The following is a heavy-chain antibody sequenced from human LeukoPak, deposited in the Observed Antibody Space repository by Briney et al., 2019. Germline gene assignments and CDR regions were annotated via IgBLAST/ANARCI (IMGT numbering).Heavy chain of an antibody. J-gene: IGHJ4*02. D-gene: IGHD3-10*01. CDR2: IYSGGST. V-gene: IGHV3-53*01. CDR1: GFTVSSNY. CDR3: ARGFGYGSGSYYFDY. Sequence: GGSLRLSCAASGFTVSSNYMSWVRQAPGKGLEWVSVIYSGGSTYYADSVKGRFTISRDNSKNTLYLQMNSLRAEDTAVYYCARGFGYGSGSYYFDYWGQGTLVAVSS.